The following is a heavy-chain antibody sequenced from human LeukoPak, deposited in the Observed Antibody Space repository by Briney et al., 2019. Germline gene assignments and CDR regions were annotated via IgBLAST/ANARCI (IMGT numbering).Heavy chain of an antibody. CDR2: ISGRGGTT. CDR3: ARDSFSYGRGDY. Sequence: GGSLRLSCAASGFTFSTYAMSWVRQAPGKGLEWLSAISGRGGTTFYRDSVKGRFTISRDNAKNSLYLQMNSLRAEDTAVYYCARDSFSYGRGDYWGQGTLVTVSS. D-gene: IGHD1-26*01. J-gene: IGHJ4*02. V-gene: IGHV3-23*01. CDR1: GFTFSTYA.